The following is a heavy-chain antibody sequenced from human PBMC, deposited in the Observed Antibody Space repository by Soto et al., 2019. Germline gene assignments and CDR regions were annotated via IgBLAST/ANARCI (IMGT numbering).Heavy chain of an antibody. V-gene: IGHV1-2*04. J-gene: IGHJ6*02. CDR2: INPNSGGT. Sequence: GASVNGSWTASWDTFTGYYMHWVRQAPGQALEGMGCINPNSGGTNYAQKLQGWVTISRDTSISTAYMELSRLRSDDTAVYYCEKDVTHDTGSTSWYYYYGMDVWAQGTTVTVSS. D-gene: IGHD2-2*01. CDR1: WDTFTGYY. CDR3: EKDVTHDTGSTSWYYYYGMDV.